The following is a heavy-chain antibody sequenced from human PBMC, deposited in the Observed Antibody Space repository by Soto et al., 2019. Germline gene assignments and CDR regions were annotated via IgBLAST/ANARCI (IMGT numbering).Heavy chain of an antibody. Sequence: QVQLQQWGAGLLKPSETLSLTCAVYGGSFSDYYWTWIRQPPGQGLEWIGDINHSGSTNYNPSLQSRVTISVDTSKNQFSLKLSSVTAADTAVYYCARVRLEWLFNWFDPWGQGTLVTVSS. V-gene: IGHV4-34*01. J-gene: IGHJ5*02. CDR2: INHSGST. CDR3: ARVRLEWLFNWFDP. CDR1: GGSFSDYY. D-gene: IGHD3-3*01.